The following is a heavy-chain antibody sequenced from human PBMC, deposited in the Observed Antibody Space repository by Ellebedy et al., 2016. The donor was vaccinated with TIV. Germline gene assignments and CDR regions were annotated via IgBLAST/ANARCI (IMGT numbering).Heavy chain of an antibody. CDR2: ISSSGGTK. V-gene: IGHV3-11*04. CDR3: TREYGSGSYSWFDS. J-gene: IGHJ5*01. D-gene: IGHD3-10*01. Sequence: GESLKISCAASGFTVSSNYMSWIRQVPGKGLESVAYISSSGGTKYYADSVQGRFTISRDNALNSLHLQMNSLRAEDTAVYYCTREYGSGSYSWFDSWGQGTLVTVSS. CDR1: GFTVSSNY.